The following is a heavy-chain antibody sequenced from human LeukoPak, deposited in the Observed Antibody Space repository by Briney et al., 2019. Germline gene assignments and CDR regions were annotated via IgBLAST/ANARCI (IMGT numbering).Heavy chain of an antibody. V-gene: IGHV4-4*02. CDR3: ARDSGTTGEVKFDP. Sequence: SETLSLTCAVSGGSISSSNWWSWVRQPPGKGLEWIGEINHSGSTNYNPSLKSRVTMSVDTSKNQFSLKLSSVTAADTAVYYCARDSGTTGEVKFDPWGQGTLVTVSS. J-gene: IGHJ5*02. CDR1: GGSISSSNW. D-gene: IGHD3-10*01. CDR2: INHSGST.